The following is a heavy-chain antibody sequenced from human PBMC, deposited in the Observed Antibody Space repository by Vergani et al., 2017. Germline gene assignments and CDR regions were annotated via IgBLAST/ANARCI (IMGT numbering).Heavy chain of an antibody. Sequence: QVQLQESGPGLVKPSETLSLTCTVSGGSISSYYWSWIRQPPGKGLEWIGYIYYSGSTNYNPSLKSRVTISVDTSKNQFSLKLSSVTAADTAVYYCARDRLYYYYMDVWGKGTTVTVSS. CDR1: GGSISSYY. J-gene: IGHJ6*03. CDR3: ARDRLYYYYMDV. V-gene: IGHV4-59*12. D-gene: IGHD6-6*01. CDR2: IYYSGST.